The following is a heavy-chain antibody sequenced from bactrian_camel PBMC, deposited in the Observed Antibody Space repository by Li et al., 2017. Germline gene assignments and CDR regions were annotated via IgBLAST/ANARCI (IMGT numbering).Heavy chain of an antibody. CDR1: GNTNSVTC. D-gene: IGHD3*01. CDR2: IHRFRGTT. Sequence: HVQLVESGGGSVQAGGSLRLSCAASGNTNSVTCMAWFRQPPGQEREGVATIHRFRGTTVYADSVKGRFTISQDTAKNTLYLEIKSVKPEDTAMYYCAAGVRGDRNDLLVISTYDYWGQGTQVTVSS. V-gene: IGHV3S54*01. CDR3: AAGVRGDRNDLLVISTYDY. J-gene: IGHJ4*01.